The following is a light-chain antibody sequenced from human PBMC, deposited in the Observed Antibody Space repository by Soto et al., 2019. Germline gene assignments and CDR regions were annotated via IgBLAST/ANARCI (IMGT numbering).Light chain of an antibody. V-gene: IGLV2-14*01. CDR3: SSYTSSSTRVV. Sequence: QSALTKPASVSGSPGQSITLSCTGTSSDVGGYNYVSWYQQHPGKAPKLMIYDVSNRPSGVSNRFSGSKSGNTASLTISGLQAEDEADYYCSSYTSSSTRVVFGGGTKLTVL. CDR1: SSDVGGYNY. J-gene: IGLJ2*01. CDR2: DVS.